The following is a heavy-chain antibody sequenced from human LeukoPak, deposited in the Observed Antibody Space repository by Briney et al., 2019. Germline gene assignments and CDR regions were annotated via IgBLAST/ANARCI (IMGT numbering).Heavy chain of an antibody. D-gene: IGHD3-3*01. CDR2: ISSSSSYI. Sequence: GGSLRLSCAASGFTFSSYSMNWARQAPGKGLEWVSSISSSSSYIYYADSMKGRFTISRDNAKNSLYLQMNSLRAEDTAVYYCARGSLDDFWSGPYYFDYWGQGTLVTVSS. V-gene: IGHV3-21*01. CDR3: ARGSLDDFWSGPYYFDY. J-gene: IGHJ4*02. CDR1: GFTFSSYS.